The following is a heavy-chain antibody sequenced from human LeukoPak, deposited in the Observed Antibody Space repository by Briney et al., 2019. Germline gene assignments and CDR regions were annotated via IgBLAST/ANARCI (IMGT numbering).Heavy chain of an antibody. CDR3: ARVASYGSIDY. Sequence: PSETLSLTCAVSGGSISSGGYSWSWIRQPPGKGLEWRGYIYHSGSTYYNPSLKSRVTISVDRSKNQFSLKLSSVTAADTAVYYCARVASYGSIDYWCQGTLVTVSS. V-gene: IGHV4-30-2*01. D-gene: IGHD5-18*01. CDR1: GGSISSGGYS. J-gene: IGHJ4*02. CDR2: IYHSGST.